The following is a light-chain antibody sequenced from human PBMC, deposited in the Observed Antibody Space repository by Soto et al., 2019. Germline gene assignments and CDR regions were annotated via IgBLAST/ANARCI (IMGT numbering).Light chain of an antibody. CDR3: QQYSNWPYT. CDR1: QSVSDT. CDR2: GAS. J-gene: IGKJ2*01. Sequence: EIVMRQSPATLSVSPGERATLSCRASQSVSDTLVWYQQKPGQSPRLLIYGASTRATGIPARFSGGGSGTEFTLTISSLQSEDFAVYYCQQYSNWPYTFGQGTKLEIK. V-gene: IGKV3-15*01.